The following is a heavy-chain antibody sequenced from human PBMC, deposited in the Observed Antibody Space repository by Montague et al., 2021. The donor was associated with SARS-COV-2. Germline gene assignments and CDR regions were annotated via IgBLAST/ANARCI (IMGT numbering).Heavy chain of an antibody. CDR3: VRDLYCRSTACIGNAFDV. J-gene: IGHJ4*02. CDR2: VFSGGNS. V-gene: IGHV4-59*11. CDR1: GAFITSHY. D-gene: IGHD2-2*01. Sequence: SETLSLTCTVSGAFITSHYWSWIRQPPGKGLEWIGNVFSGGNSKXNPSLKSRVTLSVDTSKNQFSLKLTSVTTADTALYYCVRDLYCRSTACIGNAFDVWGQGTLVTVSS.